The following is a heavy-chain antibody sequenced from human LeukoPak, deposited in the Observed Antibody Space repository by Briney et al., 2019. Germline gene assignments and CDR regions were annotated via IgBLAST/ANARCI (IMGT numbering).Heavy chain of an antibody. CDR3: ARVYYYGPGYFDY. V-gene: IGHV3-7*01. J-gene: IGHJ4*02. CDR2: IKQDGSEK. D-gene: IGHD3-10*01. CDR1: GFTFSSYS. Sequence: PGGSLRLSCAASGFTFSSYSMNWVRQAPGKGLEWGANIKQDGSEKYYVDSVKGRFTISRDNAKNSLYLQMNSLRAEDTAVYYCARVYYYGPGYFDYWGQGTLVTVSS.